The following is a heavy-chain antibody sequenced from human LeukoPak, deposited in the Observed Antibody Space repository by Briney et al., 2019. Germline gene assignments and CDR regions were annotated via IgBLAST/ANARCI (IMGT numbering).Heavy chain of an antibody. V-gene: IGHV3-23*01. CDR2: ISGSGGST. J-gene: IGHJ4*02. Sequence: PGGSLRLSCAASGFTFSSYAMSWVRQAPGKGLEWVSAISGSGGSTYYADSVKGRFTISRDNSKNTLYLQMNSLRAEDTAVYYCAKGGGVVVSSPYYFDYWGQGTLVTVSS. D-gene: IGHD2-15*01. CDR1: GFTFSSYA. CDR3: AKGGGVVVSSPYYFDY.